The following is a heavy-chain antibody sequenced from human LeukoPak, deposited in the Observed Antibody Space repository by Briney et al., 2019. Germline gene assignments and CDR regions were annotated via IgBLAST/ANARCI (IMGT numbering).Heavy chain of an antibody. V-gene: IGHV3-23*01. CDR1: GFTVSSYA. CDR2: ISGSGGST. J-gene: IGHJ4*02. Sequence: GGSLRLSCAASGFTVSSYAMSWVRQAPGKGLEWVSAISGSGGSTYYADSVKGRFTISRDNSKNTLYLQMNSLRAEDTAVYYCAKVLSDITMIVDSFDYWGQGTLVTVSS. D-gene: IGHD3-22*01. CDR3: AKVLSDITMIVDSFDY.